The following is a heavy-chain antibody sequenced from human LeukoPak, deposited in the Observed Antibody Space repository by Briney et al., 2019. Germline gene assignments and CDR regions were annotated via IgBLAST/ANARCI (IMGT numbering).Heavy chain of an antibody. CDR3: ARRAGAYSHPYDY. Sequence: PGGSLRLSRAASGFTFSSYGMHWVRQAPGKGLEWVAFIRYDGSNKYYADSVKGRFTISRDNSKNTLYLQMNSLRAEDTAVYYCARRAGAYSHPYDYWGQGTLVTVSS. CDR2: IRYDGSNK. V-gene: IGHV3-30*02. J-gene: IGHJ4*02. D-gene: IGHD4/OR15-4a*01. CDR1: GFTFSSYG.